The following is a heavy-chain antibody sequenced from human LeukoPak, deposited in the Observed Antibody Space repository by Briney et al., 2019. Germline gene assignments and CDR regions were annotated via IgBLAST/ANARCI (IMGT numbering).Heavy chain of an antibody. V-gene: IGHV5-51*01. CDR2: IYPGDSET. D-gene: IGHD5-18*01. J-gene: IGHJ4*02. CDR1: AYNFINYW. CDR3: ARGNSGYSYGFDY. Sequence: GESLKISCKGSAYNFINYWIGWVRQMPGKGLEWLGIIYPGDSETRYSPSFQGHVTISAAKSVKNAYLHWSSLKASDTAMYYCARGNSGYSYGFDYWGQGTMVTVSS.